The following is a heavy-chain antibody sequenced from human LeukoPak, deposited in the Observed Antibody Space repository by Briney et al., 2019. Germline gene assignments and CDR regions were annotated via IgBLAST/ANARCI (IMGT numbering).Heavy chain of an antibody. CDR1: GGSISSGSYY. D-gene: IGHD3-22*01. J-gene: IGHJ4*02. CDR3: AREFFDSSGYYYGY. CDR2: IYTSGST. V-gene: IGHV4-61*02. Sequence: SETLSLTCTVSGGSISSGSYYWSWIRQPAGKGLEWIGRIYTSGSTNYNPSLKSRVTISVDTSQNQFSLKLSSVTAADTAVYYCAREFFDSSGYYYGYWGQGTLVTVSS.